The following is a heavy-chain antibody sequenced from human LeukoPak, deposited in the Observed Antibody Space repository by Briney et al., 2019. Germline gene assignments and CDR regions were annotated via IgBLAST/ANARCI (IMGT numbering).Heavy chain of an antibody. CDR3: ARVFQVGTTTKFDS. CDR1: GGSISSRDYY. Sequence: SQTLSLTCTVSGGSISSRDYYWSWIRQPPGKGLEWIGYIFYSGSTYYNPSLKSRVTISVGTSKNQFSLKVISVTAADSAVYYCARVFQVGTTTKFDSWGQGTLVTVSS. V-gene: IGHV4-30-4*08. D-gene: IGHD1-26*01. J-gene: IGHJ4*02. CDR2: IFYSGST.